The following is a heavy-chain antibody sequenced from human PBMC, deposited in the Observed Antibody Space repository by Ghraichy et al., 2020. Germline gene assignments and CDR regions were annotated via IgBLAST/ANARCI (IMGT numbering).Heavy chain of an antibody. J-gene: IGHJ6*02. CDR1: GFTFSSYG. V-gene: IGHV3-30*18. CDR3: AKDPRRYCSSTSCLGMDV. CDR2: ISYDGSNK. Sequence: GGSLRLSCAASGFTFSSYGMHWVRQAPGKGLEWVAVISYDGSNKYYADSVKGRFTISRDNSKNTLYLQMNSLRAEDTAVYYCAKDPRRYCSSTSCLGMDVWGQGTTVTVSS. D-gene: IGHD2-2*01.